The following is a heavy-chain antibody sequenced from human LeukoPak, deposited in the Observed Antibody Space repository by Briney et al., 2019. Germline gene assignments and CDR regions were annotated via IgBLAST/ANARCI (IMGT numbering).Heavy chain of an antibody. CDR1: GFTFSSYG. D-gene: IGHD2-15*01. J-gene: IGHJ4*02. V-gene: IGHV3-30*02. CDR3: AKVPAAAPDY. Sequence: GGSLKLSCAASGFTFSSYGMHWVRQAPGKGLEWVAFIRYDGSNKYYADSVKGRFTISRDNSKNTLYLQMNSLRAEDTAVYYCAKVPAAAPDYWGQGTLVTVSS. CDR2: IRYDGSNK.